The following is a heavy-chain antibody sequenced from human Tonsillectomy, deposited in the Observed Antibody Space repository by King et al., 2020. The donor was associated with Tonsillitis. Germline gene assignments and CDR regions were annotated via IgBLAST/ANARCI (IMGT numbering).Heavy chain of an antibody. CDR1: GFTFGDYA. CDR2: IRSKTYGGAT. D-gene: IGHD3-22*01. J-gene: IGHJ3*02. CDR3: IFFYDSTGLGAFDI. V-gene: IGHV3-49*04. Sequence: VQLVESGGGLVQPGRSLRLSCTASGFTFGDYAMSWVRQAPGKGLEWVGFIRSKTYGGATEYAASVRGRFTISRDDSKSIAYLQMNSLKTEDTAVNYCIFFYDSTGLGAFDIWGQGTMVPVSS.